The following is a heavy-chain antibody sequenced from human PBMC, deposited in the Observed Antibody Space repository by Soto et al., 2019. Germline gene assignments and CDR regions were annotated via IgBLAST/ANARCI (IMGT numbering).Heavy chain of an antibody. CDR2: INPNSGGT. J-gene: IGHJ6*03. CDR3: ARTGLPTYYDILTGYLGQLDYYYYMDV. Sequence: AASVKVSCKAAGYTFTGYYMHWVRQAPGQGLEWMGWINPNSGGTNYAQKFQGWVTMTRDTSISTAYMELSRLRSDDTAVYYCARTGLPTYYDILTGYLGQLDYYYYMDVWGKGTTVTVSS. D-gene: IGHD3-9*01. V-gene: IGHV1-2*04. CDR1: GYTFTGYY.